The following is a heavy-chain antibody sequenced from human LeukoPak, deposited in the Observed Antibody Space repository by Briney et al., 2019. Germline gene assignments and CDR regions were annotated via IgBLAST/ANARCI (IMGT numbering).Heavy chain of an antibody. CDR1: GFTFSSYE. D-gene: IGHD4-23*01. CDR3: ARHDYGGNSGDY. Sequence: GGSLRLSCAASGFTFSSYEMNWVRQAPGKGLEWVSYISSSGSTIYYADSVKGRFTISRDNAKNSLYLQMNSLRDEDTAVYYCARHDYGGNSGDYWGQGTLVTVSS. V-gene: IGHV3-48*03. J-gene: IGHJ4*02. CDR2: ISSSGSTI.